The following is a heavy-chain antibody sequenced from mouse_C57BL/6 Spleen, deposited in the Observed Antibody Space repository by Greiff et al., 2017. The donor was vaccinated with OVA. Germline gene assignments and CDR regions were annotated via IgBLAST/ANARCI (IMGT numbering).Heavy chain of an antibody. CDR1: GFTFSDYG. J-gene: IGHJ1*03. V-gene: IGHV5-17*01. CDR3: AKYGSSLWYFDV. CDR2: ISSGSSTI. Sequence: EVQLQESGGGLVKPGGSLKLSCAASGFTFSDYGMHWVRQAPEKGLEWVAYISSGSSTIYYADTVKGRFTISRDNAKNTLFLQMTSLRSEDTAMYYCAKYGSSLWYFDVWGTGTTVTVSS. D-gene: IGHD1-1*01.